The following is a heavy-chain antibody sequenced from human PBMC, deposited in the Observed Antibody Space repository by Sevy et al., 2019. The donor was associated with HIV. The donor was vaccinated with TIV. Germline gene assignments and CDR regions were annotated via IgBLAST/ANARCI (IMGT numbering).Heavy chain of an antibody. V-gene: IGHV3-48*03. Sequence: GGSLRLSCAVSGFTVSSFGMTWVRQAPGKGLECISYMTSSGRTKHYADSVKGRFTISRDNAENSLYLQMNDLRADDTAVYFCARDSDNYYHFNGDDAFDVWGQGTMVTVSS. CDR1: GFTVSSFG. J-gene: IGHJ3*01. CDR2: MTSSGRTK. D-gene: IGHD3-10*01. CDR3: ARDSDNYYHFNGDDAFDV.